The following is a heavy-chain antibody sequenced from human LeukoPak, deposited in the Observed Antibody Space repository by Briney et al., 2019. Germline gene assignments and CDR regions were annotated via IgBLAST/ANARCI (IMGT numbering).Heavy chain of an antibody. CDR1: GLTFSTFW. CDR2: INEDGNEK. CDR3: ATLSYRRFDY. D-gene: IGHD1-14*01. Sequence: PGGSLRLSCAASGLTFSTFWMIWIRQAPGEGLEWVATINEDGNEKWYADSVKGRLTISRDNARNSLYLQMNSLRAEDTAVYYCATLSYRRFDYWGQGALVTVSS. J-gene: IGHJ4*02. V-gene: IGHV3-7*01.